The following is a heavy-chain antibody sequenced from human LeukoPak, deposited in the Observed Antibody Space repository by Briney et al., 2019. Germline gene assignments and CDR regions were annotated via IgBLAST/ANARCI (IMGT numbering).Heavy chain of an antibody. J-gene: IGHJ4*02. CDR1: GFTFSDYY. Sequence: KSGGSLRLSCAASGFTFSDYYMSWIRQAPGKGLKWVSYISSSGSTIYYADSVKGRFTISRDNAKNSLYLQMNSLRAEDTAVYYCARALGYYDILTGYPPYYFDYWGQGTLVTVSS. V-gene: IGHV3-11*01. CDR3: ARALGYYDILTGYPPYYFDY. D-gene: IGHD3-9*01. CDR2: ISSSGSTI.